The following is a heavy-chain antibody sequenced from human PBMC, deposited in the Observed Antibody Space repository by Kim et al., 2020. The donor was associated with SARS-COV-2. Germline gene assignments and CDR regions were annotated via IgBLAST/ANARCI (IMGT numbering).Heavy chain of an antibody. CDR3: AREAGDSGPDYVDY. D-gene: IGHD3-10*01. J-gene: IGHJ4*02. Sequence: EDAVKGRFTNSRDNSKNTVYLQMNSRGAEDTAVYYCAREAGDSGPDYVDYWGQGNLVTVPP. V-gene: IGHV3-33*01.